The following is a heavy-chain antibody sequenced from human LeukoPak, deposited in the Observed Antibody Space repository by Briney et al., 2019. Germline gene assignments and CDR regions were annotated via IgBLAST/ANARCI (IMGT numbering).Heavy chain of an antibody. V-gene: IGHV6-1*01. D-gene: IGHD6-6*01. J-gene: IGHJ4*02. CDR3: AREAIAARQFDY. Sequence: SQTLSLTCAISGDSDSSNCAAWTWIRQSPSRGLEWLGRTYYRSKWYNDYAVSVKSRITINPDTSKNQFSLQLNSVTPEDTAVYYCAREAIAARQFDYWGQGTLGTVSS. CDR1: GDSDSSNCAA. CDR2: TYYRSKWYN.